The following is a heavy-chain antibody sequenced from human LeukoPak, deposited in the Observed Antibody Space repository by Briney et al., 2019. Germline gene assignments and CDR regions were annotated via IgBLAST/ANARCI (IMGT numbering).Heavy chain of an antibody. V-gene: IGHV4-31*03. Sequence: PSETLSLTCTVSGGSISSGGYYWSWIRQHPGKGLEWIGYIYYSGSTYYNPSLKSRVTISVDTSKNQFSLNLSSVTAADTAVYYCARGGSVGANLGYYYGMDVWGQGTTVTVSS. D-gene: IGHD1-26*01. CDR1: GGSISSGGYY. CDR2: IYYSGST. J-gene: IGHJ6*02. CDR3: ARGGSVGANLGYYYGMDV.